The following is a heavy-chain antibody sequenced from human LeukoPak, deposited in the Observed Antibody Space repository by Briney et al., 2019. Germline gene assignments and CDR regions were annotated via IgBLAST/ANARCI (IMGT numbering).Heavy chain of an antibody. Sequence: SGPTLVKPTQTLTLTCTFSGFSLTTSGVGVGWNRQPQGKALEWLALIYGNDDKRYSPSLKSRLTITKDTSKNQVVLTMTNMDPADTATYYCVHDIPGGEGFQHWGQGTLVTVSS. V-gene: IGHV2-5*01. CDR3: VHDIPGGEGFQH. CDR1: GFSLTTSGVG. CDR2: IYGNDDK. J-gene: IGHJ1*01. D-gene: IGHD3-16*01.